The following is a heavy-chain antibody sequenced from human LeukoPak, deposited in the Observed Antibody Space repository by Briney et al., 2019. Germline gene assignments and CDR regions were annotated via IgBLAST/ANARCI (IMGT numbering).Heavy chain of an antibody. CDR3: ARGGVTLTY. J-gene: IGHJ4*02. CDR2: IYTSGST. D-gene: IGHD2-21*02. V-gene: IGHV4-61*02. Sequence: SETLSLTCTVSGGSISSGSYYWSWIRQPAGKGLEWIGRIYTSGSTNYNPSLKSRVTISVDTSKNQFSLKLSSVTAADTAVYYCARGGVTLTYWGQGTLVTVSS. CDR1: GGSISSGSYY.